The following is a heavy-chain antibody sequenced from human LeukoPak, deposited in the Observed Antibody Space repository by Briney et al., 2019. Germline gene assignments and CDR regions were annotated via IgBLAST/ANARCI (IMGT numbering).Heavy chain of an antibody. CDR1: GLTFSDAW. CDR3: TWMATIFTVDY. Sequence: GGSLRLSCVLSGLTFSDAWMSWVRQAPGKGREWVCRIRKDRITDYPAPVQGRFSISRDTSKKTFYLQMNILRTEDTGMYFCTWMATIFTVDYWGQGPLVTVSS. D-gene: IGHD5-12*01. J-gene: IGHJ4*02. V-gene: IGHV3-15*01. CDR2: IRKDRIT.